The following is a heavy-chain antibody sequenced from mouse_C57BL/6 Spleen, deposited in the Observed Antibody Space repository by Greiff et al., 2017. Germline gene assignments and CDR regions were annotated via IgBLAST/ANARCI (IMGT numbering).Heavy chain of an antibody. D-gene: IGHD2-12*01. Sequence: EVQLQQSGGGLVKPGGSLILSCAASGFTFSDYGMHWVRQAPEKGLEWVASISSGSSTIYYADTVKGRFTISRDNAKNSLFLQMTSLRSVVTAMYYCANLYVYYAMDYWGQGTSVTVSS. V-gene: IGHV5-17*01. J-gene: IGHJ4*01. CDR3: ANLYVYYAMDY. CDR1: GFTFSDYG. CDR2: ISSGSSTI.